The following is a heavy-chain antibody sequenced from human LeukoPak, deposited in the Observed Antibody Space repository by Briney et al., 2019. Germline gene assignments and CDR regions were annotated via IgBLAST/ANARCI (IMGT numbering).Heavy chain of an antibody. Sequence: ASVKVSCKASEYTFTGYYMHWVRQAPGQGLEWMGWINPNSGGTNYAQKFQGRVTLTRDTSISTAYMELSRLRSDDTAVYYCGRGGFGGHKACDIWGQGTMVTVSS. CDR3: GRGGFGGHKACDI. D-gene: IGHD3-3*01. V-gene: IGHV1-2*02. J-gene: IGHJ3*02. CDR1: EYTFTGYY. CDR2: INPNSGGT.